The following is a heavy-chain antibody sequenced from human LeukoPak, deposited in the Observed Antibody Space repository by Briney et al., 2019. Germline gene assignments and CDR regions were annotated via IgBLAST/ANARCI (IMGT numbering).Heavy chain of an antibody. D-gene: IGHD3-16*01. J-gene: IGHJ4*02. CDR2: INHSGST. V-gene: IGHV4-34*01. CDR1: GGSFSGYY. Sequence: LETLSLTCAVYGGSFSGYYWSWIRQPPGKGLEWIGEINHSGSTNYNPSLKSRVTISVDTSKNQFSLKLSSVTAADTAVYYCARRGFGYSRSYIDYWGQGTLVTVSS. CDR3: ARRGFGYSRSYIDY.